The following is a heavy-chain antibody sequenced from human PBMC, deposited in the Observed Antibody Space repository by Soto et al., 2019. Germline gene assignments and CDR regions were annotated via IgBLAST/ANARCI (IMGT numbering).Heavy chain of an antibody. Sequence: PGGSLRLSCAAYGFTFRTYAMNWVRQAPGKGLEWVAVIVGDAISIDYADSVKGRFTISRDNSKNIMYLQMTSLKVEDTATYFCAKDLRPDGRYDLDYWGQGTQVTVSS. V-gene: IGHV3-23*03. CDR2: IVGDAISI. D-gene: IGHD6-19*01. CDR3: AKDLRPDGRYDLDY. J-gene: IGHJ4*02. CDR1: GFTFRTYA.